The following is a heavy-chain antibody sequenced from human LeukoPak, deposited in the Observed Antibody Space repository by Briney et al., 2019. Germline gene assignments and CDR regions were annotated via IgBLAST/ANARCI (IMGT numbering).Heavy chain of an antibody. J-gene: IGHJ6*02. CDR3: AKDGGGSLEWLPPMDV. CDR1: GFTFSGHA. D-gene: IGHD3-3*01. V-gene: IGHV3-23*01. Sequence: PGGSLRLSCAASGFTFSGHAMGWVRQAPGKGLEWVSSITGSGGGTYYGDSVKGRFTISRDNSMNTLFPQMNSLRAEDTAVYYCAKDGGGSLEWLPPMDVWGQGTTVTVSS. CDR2: ITGSGGGT.